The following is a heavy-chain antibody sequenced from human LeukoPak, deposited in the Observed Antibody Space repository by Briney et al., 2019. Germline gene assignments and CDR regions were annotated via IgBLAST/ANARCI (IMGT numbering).Heavy chain of an antibody. Sequence: SETLSLTCTVSGGSISSYYWSWIRQPPGKGLEWIGYIYYSGTTDYSPSLKSRVTMSVDTSKNQFSLNLNSVTAADTAVYYCARMGAIAGASANPDHWGQGTLVTVSS. CDR3: ARMGAIAGASANPDH. CDR2: IYYSGTT. CDR1: GGSISSYY. D-gene: IGHD6-13*01. J-gene: IGHJ4*02. V-gene: IGHV4-59*01.